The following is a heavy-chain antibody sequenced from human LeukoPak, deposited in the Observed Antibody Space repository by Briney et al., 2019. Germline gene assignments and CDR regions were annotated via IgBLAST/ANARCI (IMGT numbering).Heavy chain of an antibody. V-gene: IGHV3-21*01. CDR3: AELGITMIGGV. CDR2: ITRSSIYM. Sequence: PGGSLRLTCAASGFTFSSYSMNWVRQAPGKGLEWVSSITRSSIYMYYADSVKGRFTISRDNAKNSLYLQMNSLRAEVTAVYYCAELGITMIGGVWGKGTTVTISS. J-gene: IGHJ6*04. D-gene: IGHD3-10*02. CDR1: GFTFSSYS.